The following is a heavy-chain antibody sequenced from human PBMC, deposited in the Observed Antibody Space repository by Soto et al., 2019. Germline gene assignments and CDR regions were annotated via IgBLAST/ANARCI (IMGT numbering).Heavy chain of an antibody. CDR3: AKDNSLHWFDP. Sequence: GSLRLSCATSVFSFSTYAMTWVRQAPGKGLEWVSTFNGNGGGTYYADSVKGRFTISRDNSKNTLYLQMDSLRAEDTATYYCAKDNSLHWFDPWGQGTLVTVSS. CDR1: VFSFSTYA. J-gene: IGHJ5*02. CDR2: FNGNGGGT. V-gene: IGHV3-23*01. D-gene: IGHD2-15*01.